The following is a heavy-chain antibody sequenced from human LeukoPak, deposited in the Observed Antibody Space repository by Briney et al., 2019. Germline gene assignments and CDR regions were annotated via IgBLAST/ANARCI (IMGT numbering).Heavy chain of an antibody. D-gene: IGHD3-10*01. CDR2: IRYDGSNK. CDR3: AKDAASRGGFGEFYFDY. Sequence: PGGSLRLSCAASGFTFSSYGMHWVRQAPGKGLEWVAFIRYDGSNKYYADSVKGRFTISRDNSKNTLYLQMNSLRAEDTAVYYCAKDAASRGGFGEFYFDYWGQGTLVTVSS. CDR1: GFTFSSYG. V-gene: IGHV3-30*02. J-gene: IGHJ4*02.